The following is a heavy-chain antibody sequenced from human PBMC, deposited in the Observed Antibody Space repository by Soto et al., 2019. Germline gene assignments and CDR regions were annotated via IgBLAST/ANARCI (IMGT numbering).Heavy chain of an antibody. CDR2: IYYSGST. V-gene: IGHV4-39*01. CDR3: ARVNYDFWSGYYRYYYYGMDV. CDR1: GGSISSSSYY. Sequence: SETLSLTCTVSGGSISSSSYYCVWIREPPGKGLEWIGSIYYSGSTYYNPSLKSRVTISVETSKNQFSLKLSSVTAADKAVYYCARVNYDFWSGYYRYYYYGMDVWGQGTTVTVS. J-gene: IGHJ6*02. D-gene: IGHD3-3*01.